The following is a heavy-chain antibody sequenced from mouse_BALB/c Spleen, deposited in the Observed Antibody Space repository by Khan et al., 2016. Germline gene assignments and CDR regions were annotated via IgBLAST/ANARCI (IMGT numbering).Heavy chain of an antibody. Sequence: QIQLVQSGPELKKPGETVKISCKASGYTFTNYGMNWVKQTPGKGLKWMGWMNTYTGEPTYADDFKGRFAFSLKTSARTASLQINNLKNEDTATYFCARDYDYDGDWYFDVWGAGTTVTVSS. D-gene: IGHD2-4*01. J-gene: IGHJ1*01. CDR1: GYTFTNYG. V-gene: IGHV9-3-1*01. CDR3: ARDYDYDGDWYFDV. CDR2: MNTYTGEP.